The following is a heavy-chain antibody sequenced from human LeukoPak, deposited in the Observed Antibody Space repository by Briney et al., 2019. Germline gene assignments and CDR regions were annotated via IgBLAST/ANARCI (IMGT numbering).Heavy chain of an antibody. CDR3: ARQETSSYNGAFDI. V-gene: IGHV3-7*01. D-gene: IGHD1-26*01. CDR1: GLIFSSYW. J-gene: IGHJ3*02. Sequence: GGSLRLSCAASGLIFSSYWMSWVRQAPGKGLEWVPNIKKDGSEMYYVDSVKGRFTISRDNAKNSLYLQMNSLRADDTAVYHCARQETSSYNGAFDIWGQGTMVTVSS. CDR2: IKKDGSEM.